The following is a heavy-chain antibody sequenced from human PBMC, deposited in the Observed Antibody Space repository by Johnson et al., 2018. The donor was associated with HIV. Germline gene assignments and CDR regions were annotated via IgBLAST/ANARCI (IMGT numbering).Heavy chain of an antibody. V-gene: IGHV3-30-3*01. CDR2: ISYDGRNK. J-gene: IGHJ3*02. Sequence: QVQLVESGGGLVKPGGSLRLSCAASGFTFSSYAMHWVRQAPGKGLEWVAVISYDGRNKYSADSVKGRFNISRDNSKNTLYLQMNSLRAEDTAVYYCARASSIAARGADAFDIWGQGTMVTVSS. CDR1: GFTFSSYA. D-gene: IGHD6-6*01. CDR3: ARASSIAARGADAFDI.